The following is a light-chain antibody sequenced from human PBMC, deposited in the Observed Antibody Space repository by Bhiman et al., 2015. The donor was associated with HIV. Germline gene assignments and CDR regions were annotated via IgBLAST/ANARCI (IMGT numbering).Light chain of an antibody. Sequence: YELTQPPSVSVYPGQTASITCSGDKLGEQYVCWFQQKAGQSPVLVMYQDSKRPSGIPERFSGSNSGNTATLTISGTQAMDEADYYCQAWDSSSGVVFGGGTKLTVL. CDR3: QAWDSSSGVV. CDR2: QDS. CDR1: KLGEQY. J-gene: IGLJ2*01. V-gene: IGLV3-1*01.